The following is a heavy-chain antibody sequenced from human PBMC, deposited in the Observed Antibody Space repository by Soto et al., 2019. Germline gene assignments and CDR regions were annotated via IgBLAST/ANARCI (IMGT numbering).Heavy chain of an antibody. CDR3: ARDSSGYTFHH. CDR1: GFTVSSNY. CDR2: IYSGGST. D-gene: IGHD6-19*01. Sequence: GGSLRLSCAASGFTVSSNYMSWVRQAPGKGLEWVSIIYSGGSTYYADSVKGRFTISRDSSKNTLYLQMNSLRAEDSAVYYCARDSSGYTFHHWGQGTLVTVSS. V-gene: IGHV3-66*01. J-gene: IGHJ1*01.